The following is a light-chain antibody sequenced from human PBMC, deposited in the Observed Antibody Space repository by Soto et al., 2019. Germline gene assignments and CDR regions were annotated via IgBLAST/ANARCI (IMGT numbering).Light chain of an antibody. Sequence: ETVLTQSPAALSLSPGERATLSCRASQSVSSYLAWYQQKPGQAPRLLIHDASNRATGIPARFSGSGSGTDFTLAISSLEPEDFAVYYCQQRSHWPYTFGQGTKLEIK. J-gene: IGKJ2*01. CDR1: QSVSSY. V-gene: IGKV3-11*01. CDR2: DAS. CDR3: QQRSHWPYT.